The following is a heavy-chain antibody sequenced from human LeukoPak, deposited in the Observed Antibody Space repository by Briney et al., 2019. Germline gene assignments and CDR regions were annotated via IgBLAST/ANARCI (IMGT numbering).Heavy chain of an antibody. CDR2: FSGSGGST. CDR1: GFTFSSYA. J-gene: IGHJ4*02. D-gene: IGHD3-10*01. V-gene: IGHV3-23*01. CDR3: AKEYCGSCDGSGSYLRHPYYFDY. Sequence: PGGSLRLSCAASGFTFSSYAMSWVRQAPGKWLECISGFSGSGGSTYYADSVKGRFTISRDNSKNTLYLQMNSLRAEDTAVYYCAKEYCGSCDGSGSYLRHPYYFDYWGQGTLVTVSS.